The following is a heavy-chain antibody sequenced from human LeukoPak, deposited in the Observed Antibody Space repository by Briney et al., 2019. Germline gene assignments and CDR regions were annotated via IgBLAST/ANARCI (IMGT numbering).Heavy chain of an antibody. CDR2: IYWDDDA. Sequence: SGPTLVKPTQTLTLTCTFSGFSLTTSGVGVGWIRQPPGKALEWLALIYWDDDARYSPSLKSRLTVTKDTSKNQVVLTMTNMDPVDTATYYCARSSSSGWKAFWYFDLWGRGTLVTVSS. CDR1: GFSLTTSGVG. D-gene: IGHD6-19*01. V-gene: IGHV2-5*02. CDR3: ARSSSSGWKAFWYFDL. J-gene: IGHJ2*01.